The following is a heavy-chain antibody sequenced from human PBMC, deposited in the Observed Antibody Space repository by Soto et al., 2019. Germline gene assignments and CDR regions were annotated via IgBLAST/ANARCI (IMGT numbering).Heavy chain of an antibody. Sequence: PSETLSLTCTVSGGSISSGGYSWSWIRQPPGKGLEWIGYIYHSGSTYYNPSLKSRVTISVDTSKNQFSLKLSSVTAADTAVYYCARLRHDYGGSYKGLIRLHYFDTWGPGTLVTVSS. J-gene: IGHJ4*02. CDR1: GGSISSGGYS. D-gene: IGHD4-17*01. CDR3: ARLRHDYGGSYKGLIRLHYFDT. CDR2: IYHSGST. V-gene: IGHV4-30-2*03.